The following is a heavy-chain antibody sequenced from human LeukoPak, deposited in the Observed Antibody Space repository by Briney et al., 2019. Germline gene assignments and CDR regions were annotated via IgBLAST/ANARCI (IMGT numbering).Heavy chain of an antibody. Sequence: GGSLRLXCAASGFTVSSNYMSWVRQAPGKGLEWVSVIYSGGSTYYADSVRGRFTISRDNSKNTLYLQMNSLRAEDTAVYYCPREGSSWPRDFQHWGQGTLVTVSS. CDR2: IYSGGST. J-gene: IGHJ1*01. D-gene: IGHD6-13*01. V-gene: IGHV3-66*02. CDR3: PREGSSWPRDFQH. CDR1: GFTVSSNY.